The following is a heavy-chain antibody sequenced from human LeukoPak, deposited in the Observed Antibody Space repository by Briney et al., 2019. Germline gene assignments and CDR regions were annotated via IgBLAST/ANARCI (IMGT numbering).Heavy chain of an antibody. Sequence: PGGSLRLSCAASGFTFDHYGMHWVRQAPGKGLEWVAFIRSDGSIKYYADSVKGRFTISRDNSKNTLYLQVNSLRAEDTAVYFCAKDVPVAYFDYWGQGALVTVSS. CDR2: IRSDGSIK. J-gene: IGHJ4*02. D-gene: IGHD2-2*01. CDR3: AKDVPVAYFDY. V-gene: IGHV3-30*02. CDR1: GFTFDHYG.